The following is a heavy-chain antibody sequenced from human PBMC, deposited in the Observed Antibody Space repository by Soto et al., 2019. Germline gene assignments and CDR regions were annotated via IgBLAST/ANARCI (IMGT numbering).Heavy chain of an antibody. CDR2: IYHSGST. Sequence: PSEPLSLTCAVSGGSISSSNWWSWVRQPPGKGLEWIGEIYHSGSTNYNPSLKSRVTISVDKSKNQFSLKLSSVTAADTAVYYCARAGYSSGWYPRSFDYWGQGTLVTRLL. D-gene: IGHD6-19*01. CDR1: GGSISSSNW. CDR3: ARAGYSSGWYPRSFDY. J-gene: IGHJ4*02. V-gene: IGHV4-4*02.